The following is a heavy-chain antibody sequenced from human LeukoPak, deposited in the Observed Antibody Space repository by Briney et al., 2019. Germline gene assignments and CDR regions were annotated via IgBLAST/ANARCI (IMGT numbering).Heavy chain of an antibody. V-gene: IGHV4-59*11. Sequence: SETLSLTCTVSGGSISSHYWSWIRQPPGKGLEWIGYIYYSGSTNYNPSLKSRVTISVDTSKNQFSPKLSSVTAADTAVYYCAAGYCSSTSCYDAFDIWGQGTMVTVSS. CDR2: IYYSGST. CDR3: AAGYCSSTSCYDAFDI. J-gene: IGHJ3*02. CDR1: GGSISSHY. D-gene: IGHD2-2*01.